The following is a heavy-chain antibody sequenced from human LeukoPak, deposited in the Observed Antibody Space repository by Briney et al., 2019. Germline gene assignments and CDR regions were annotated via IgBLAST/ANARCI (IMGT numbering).Heavy chain of an antibody. Sequence: SVKVSCKASGGTFSSYAISWVRQAPGQGLEWMGGIIPIFGTANYAQKFQGRVTITADKSTSTAYMELSSLRSEDTAVYYCARGRFTYYYDSSGYHYWGQGTLVTVSS. CDR1: GGTFSSYA. CDR3: ARGRFTYYYDSSGYHY. CDR2: IIPIFGTA. J-gene: IGHJ4*02. D-gene: IGHD3-22*01. V-gene: IGHV1-69*06.